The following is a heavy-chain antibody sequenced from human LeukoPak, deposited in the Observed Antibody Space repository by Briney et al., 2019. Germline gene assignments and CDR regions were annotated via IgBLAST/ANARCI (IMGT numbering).Heavy chain of an antibody. D-gene: IGHD2-8*02. Sequence: GGSLRLSCAASGFTFSSYAMSWVRQAPGKGLEWVSAISGSGGSTYYADSVKGRFTISRDNSKNTLYLQMNSLRAEDTAVYYCAKWGFFSSQASWCLADYYFDYWGQGTLVTVSS. CDR1: GFTFSSYA. V-gene: IGHV3-23*01. CDR2: ISGSGGST. CDR3: AKWGFFSSQASWCLADYYFDY. J-gene: IGHJ4*02.